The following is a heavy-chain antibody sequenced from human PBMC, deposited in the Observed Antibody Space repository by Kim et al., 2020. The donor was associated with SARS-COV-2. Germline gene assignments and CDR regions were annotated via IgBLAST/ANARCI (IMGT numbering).Heavy chain of an antibody. CDR3: ARDMNPTVYDY. Sequence: KYSQKFQGRGTITRDTSANTAYMELGSLTSEDTAVYYCARDMNPTVYDYWGQGTLVTVSS. D-gene: IGHD4-4*01. V-gene: IGHV1-3*01. J-gene: IGHJ4*02.